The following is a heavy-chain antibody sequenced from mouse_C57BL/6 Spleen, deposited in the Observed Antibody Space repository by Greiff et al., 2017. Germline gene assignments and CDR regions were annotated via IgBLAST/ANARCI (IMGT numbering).Heavy chain of an antibody. V-gene: IGHV1-61*01. CDR2: INPSDSDT. J-gene: IGHJ4*01. Sequence: QVQLQQPGAELVRPGSSVKLSCKASGYTFTSYWMDWVKQRPGQGLEWIGTINPSDSDTNYNQKFKDKATLTVDKSSSTAYLQLSSLTSEDTAVYYCARRGDYDEGNAMDYWGQGTSVTVSS. D-gene: IGHD2-4*01. CDR3: ARRGDYDEGNAMDY. CDR1: GYTFTSYW.